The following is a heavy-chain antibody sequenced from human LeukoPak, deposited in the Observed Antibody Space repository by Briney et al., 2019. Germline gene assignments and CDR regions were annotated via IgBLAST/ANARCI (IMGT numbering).Heavy chain of an antibody. CDR1: GYTFTSYG. D-gene: IGHD3-22*01. Sequence: ASVKVSCKASGYTFTSYGISWVRQAPGQGLEWMGWINPNSGGTKYAQKFQGRVTMTRDTSISTAYMELRSDDTAAYYCATSSGYYVGYIQYWGQGTLVTVSS. CDR2: INPNSGGT. CDR3: ATSSGYYVGYIQY. J-gene: IGHJ1*01. V-gene: IGHV1-2*02.